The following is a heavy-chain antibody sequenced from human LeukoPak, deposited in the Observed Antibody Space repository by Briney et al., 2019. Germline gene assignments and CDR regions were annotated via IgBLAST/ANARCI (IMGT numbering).Heavy chain of an antibody. D-gene: IGHD1-26*01. Sequence: GGSLRLSCAASGFTFSSYWMHWVRQAPGRGLVWVSRINSDGSSTSYADSVKGRFTISRDNAKNTLYLQMNSLRAEDTAVYYCATPRGSGSYLAFDYWGQGTLVTVSS. CDR2: INSDGSST. CDR1: GFTFSSYW. J-gene: IGHJ4*02. CDR3: ATPRGSGSYLAFDY. V-gene: IGHV3-74*01.